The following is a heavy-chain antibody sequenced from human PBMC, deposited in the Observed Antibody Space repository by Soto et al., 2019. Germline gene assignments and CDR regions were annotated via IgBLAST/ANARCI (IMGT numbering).Heavy chain of an antibody. CDR1: GFTFGDYA. J-gene: IGHJ6*02. Sequence: GGSLRLSCTASGFTFGDYAMSWFRQAPGKGLEWVGFIRSKAYGGTTEYAASVKGRFTISRDDSKSIAYLQMNSLKTEDTAVYYCTRDRFSRIAVAISDYGMDVWGQGTTVTVSS. CDR2: IRSKAYGGTT. V-gene: IGHV3-49*03. D-gene: IGHD6-19*01. CDR3: TRDRFSRIAVAISDYGMDV.